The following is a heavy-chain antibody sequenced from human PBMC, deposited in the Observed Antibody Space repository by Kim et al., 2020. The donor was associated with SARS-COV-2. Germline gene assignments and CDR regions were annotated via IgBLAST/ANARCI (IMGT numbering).Heavy chain of an antibody. CDR2: ISDSGDST. J-gene: IGHJ4*02. Sequence: GGSLRLSCAASGFTFKNFAMSWVRQAPGKGLEWVAAISDSGDSTDYVNSVRGRFIISRDKTTDRVYLQMDSLRAADTAVYYCAKHWDYDTLTGFDNWGQGSLVTVSA. V-gene: IGHV3-23*01. CDR3: AKHWDYDTLTGFDN. CDR1: GFTFKNFA. D-gene: IGHD3-9*01.